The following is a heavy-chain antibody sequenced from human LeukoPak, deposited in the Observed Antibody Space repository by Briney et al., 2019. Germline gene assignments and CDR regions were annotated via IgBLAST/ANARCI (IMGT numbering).Heavy chain of an antibody. J-gene: IGHJ4*02. CDR3: ARGPGAFDY. Sequence: GGSLRLSCAASGLNVGSNYMNWVRRAPGRGLEWVSVMYSEGGTNYADSVKGRFTISRDYLKNTLYLQMDSLRVEDTAVYYCARGPGAFDYWGQGTLVTVSS. CDR2: MYSEGGT. CDR1: GLNVGSNY. V-gene: IGHV3-66*01.